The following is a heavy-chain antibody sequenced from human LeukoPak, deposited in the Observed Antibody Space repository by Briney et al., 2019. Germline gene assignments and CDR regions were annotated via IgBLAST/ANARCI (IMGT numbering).Heavy chain of an antibody. D-gene: IGHD6-13*01. J-gene: IGHJ4*02. CDR2: ISWNSGSI. CDR3: AKDQGIAAAGSFDY. V-gene: IGHV3-9*03. Sequence: GWSLRLSCAASGFTFDDYAMHWVRRAPGKGLEWVSGISWNSGSIGYADSVKGRFTISRDNAKNSLYLQMNSLRAEDMALYYCAKDQGIAAAGSFDYWGQGTLVTVSS. CDR1: GFTFDDYA.